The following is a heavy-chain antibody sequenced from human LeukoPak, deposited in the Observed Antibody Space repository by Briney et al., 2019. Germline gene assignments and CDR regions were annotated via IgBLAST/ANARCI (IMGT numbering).Heavy chain of an antibody. CDR1: GFTFSSYS. CDR3: ARDPSISGADYFDY. CDR2: ISSSSSTI. Sequence: PGGSLRLSCAASGFTFSSYSMNWVRQAPGKGLEWVSYISSSSSTIYYADSVKGRFTISRDNAKNSLYLQMNSLRAEDTAVYYCARDPSISGADYFDYWGQGILVTVSS. J-gene: IGHJ4*02. D-gene: IGHD3-10*01. V-gene: IGHV3-48*01.